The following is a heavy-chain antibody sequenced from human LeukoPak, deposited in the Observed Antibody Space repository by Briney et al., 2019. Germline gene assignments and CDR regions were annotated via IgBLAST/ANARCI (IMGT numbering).Heavy chain of an antibody. D-gene: IGHD2-2*01. Sequence: PGGSLRLSCAASGVTFPKYWMTWVRQAPGKGLEWVASIKEDGSDKYYVDSVKGRFTISRDNAKNSLYLQMNSLRDEDTAAYYCARCGYCSSTSCFYGMDVWGQGTTVTVSS. CDR3: ARCGYCSSTSCFYGMDV. V-gene: IGHV3-7*01. CDR1: GVTFPKYW. CDR2: IKEDGSDK. J-gene: IGHJ6*02.